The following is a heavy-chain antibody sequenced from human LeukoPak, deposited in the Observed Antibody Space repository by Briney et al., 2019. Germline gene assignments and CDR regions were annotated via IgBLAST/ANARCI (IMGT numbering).Heavy chain of an antibody. V-gene: IGHV3-30*02. CDR1: GFTFSSYA. CDR3: AKDLPGYSIVFDY. CDR2: IRYDGSNK. Sequence: PGGSLRLSCAASGFTFSSYAMHWVRQAPGKGLEGVAFIRYDGSNKYYADSVKGRFTISRDNSKNTLYLQMNSLRAEDTAVYYCAKDLPGYSIVFDYWGQGTLVTVSS. D-gene: IGHD6-13*01. J-gene: IGHJ4*02.